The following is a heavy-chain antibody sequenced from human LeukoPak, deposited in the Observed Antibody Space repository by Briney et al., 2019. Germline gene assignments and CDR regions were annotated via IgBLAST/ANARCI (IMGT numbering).Heavy chain of an antibody. CDR1: GFTFSDYF. Sequence: GGSLRLSCAASGFTFSDYFMSWIRQAPGKGLEWISYISTTSHYTNYADSVRGRFTISRDNAQNSLFLQINNLRAEDTAIYYCARGQQHLDSSFDFWGQGTLVTVSP. V-gene: IGHV3-11*05. J-gene: IGHJ4*02. CDR3: ARGQQHLDSSFDF. CDR2: ISTTSHYT. D-gene: IGHD6-13*01.